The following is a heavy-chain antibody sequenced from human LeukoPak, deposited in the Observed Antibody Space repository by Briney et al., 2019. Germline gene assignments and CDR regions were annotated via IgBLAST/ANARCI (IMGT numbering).Heavy chain of an antibody. CDR2: ISDSGTT. Sequence: PSQTLSLTCTVSGDSVTSGGYFWTWIRQHPGKGLEWIGYISDSGTTSYNPSLKSRVSISVATSNNRFSLRLSSVTAADTAVYYCARDVVVTSSPDAFDIWGQGTMVTVSS. D-gene: IGHD2-21*02. V-gene: IGHV4-31*03. J-gene: IGHJ3*02. CDR1: GDSVTSGGYF. CDR3: ARDVVVTSSPDAFDI.